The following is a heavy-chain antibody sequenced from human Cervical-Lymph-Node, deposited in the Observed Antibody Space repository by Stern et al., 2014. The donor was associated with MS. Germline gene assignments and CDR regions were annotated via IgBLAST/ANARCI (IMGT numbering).Heavy chain of an antibody. CDR2: VIPIFCTA. V-gene: IGHV1-69*01. Sequence: VQLVESGAEVKKPGSSVKVSCKASGGTFSSYAINWVRQAPGQAPEWMGGVIPIFCTANYAQKFQGRVTITADESTSTAYMELSSLRSEDTAVYYCARDSRHYDASYYFDSWGQGTLVTVSS. CDR1: GGTFSSYA. D-gene: IGHD3-16*01. J-gene: IGHJ4*02. CDR3: ARDSRHYDASYYFDS.